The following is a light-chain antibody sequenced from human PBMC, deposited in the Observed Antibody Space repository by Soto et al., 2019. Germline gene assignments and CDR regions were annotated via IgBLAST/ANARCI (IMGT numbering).Light chain of an antibody. V-gene: IGKV1-13*02. J-gene: IGKJ4*01. CDR3: QQFNSPLA. Sequence: AIQLTQSPSSLSASVGDRVTITCRASQGISSALAWYQQKPGKAPKLLIYDASSLESGGPSRFSGSGSGTDFTLTISSLQPEDLATYYCQQFNSPLAFGGGTKVEIK. CDR1: QGISSA. CDR2: DAS.